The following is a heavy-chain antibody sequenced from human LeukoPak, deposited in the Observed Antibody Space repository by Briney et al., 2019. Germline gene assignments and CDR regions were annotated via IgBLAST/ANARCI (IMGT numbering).Heavy chain of an antibody. D-gene: IGHD1-26*01. Sequence: GESLKISCKGSGYIFTNYWIAWVRQMPGKGLEWMGIIYPGDSDARYSPSFQGQVTISADKSISTVYLQWSSLKASDTAIYFCARQKSTVGPNFPFDYWGQGTLVTVSS. J-gene: IGHJ4*02. CDR3: ARQKSTVGPNFPFDY. CDR1: GYIFTNYW. CDR2: IYPGDSDA. V-gene: IGHV5-51*01.